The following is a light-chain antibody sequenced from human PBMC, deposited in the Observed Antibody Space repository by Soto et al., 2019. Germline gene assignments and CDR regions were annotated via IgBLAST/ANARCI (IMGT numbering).Light chain of an antibody. V-gene: IGKV1-5*03. CDR2: RAS. Sequence: DFQMTQSPSTLSASVGDRVTITCRASHSIHSWLAWYQQKPGRTPKLLIYRASTLESGVPSRFSGSGSGTEFTLTISSMQPDDFATYYCQQYNTHPYTFGQGTKLEIK. J-gene: IGKJ2*01. CDR1: HSIHSW. CDR3: QQYNTHPYT.